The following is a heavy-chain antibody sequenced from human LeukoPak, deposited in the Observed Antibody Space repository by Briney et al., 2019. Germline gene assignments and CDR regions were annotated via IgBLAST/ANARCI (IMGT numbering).Heavy chain of an antibody. D-gene: IGHD3-22*01. CDR3: ARDLKADSSGYYLDAFDI. V-gene: IGHV4-4*07. Sequence: SETLSLTCTVSGGSISSYYWSWIRQPAGKGLEWIGRIYTSGSTNYNPSLKSRVTMSVDTSKHQFSLKLSSVTAADTAVYYCARDLKADSSGYYLDAFDIWGQGTMVTVSS. CDR1: GGSISSYY. CDR2: IYTSGST. J-gene: IGHJ3*02.